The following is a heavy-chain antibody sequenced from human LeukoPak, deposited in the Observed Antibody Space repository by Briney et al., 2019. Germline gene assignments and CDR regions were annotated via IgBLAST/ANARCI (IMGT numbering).Heavy chain of an antibody. J-gene: IGHJ4*02. CDR1: GGSISTGSYC. V-gene: IGHV4-61*09. CDR3: ARRGPYYYGSGSSPFDY. D-gene: IGHD3-10*01. Sequence: PSETLSLTCTVSGGSISTGSYCWSWIRQPAGKGLEWIGHIYTSGNTNYNPSLKSRVTISVDTSKNQFSLKLSSVTAADTAVYYCARRGPYYYGSGSSPFDYWGQGTLVTVSS. CDR2: IYTSGNT.